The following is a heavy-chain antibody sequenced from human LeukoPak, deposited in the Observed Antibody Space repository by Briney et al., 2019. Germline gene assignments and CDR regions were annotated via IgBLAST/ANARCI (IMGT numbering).Heavy chain of an antibody. D-gene: IGHD3-22*01. Sequence: ASVKVSCKASGDTFSSDTSSWVRHAPGQGLEWMGRIIPILGIANYAQKFQGRVTITADKSTSTAYMELSSLRSEDTAVYYSARDIAYYDSSGGPNWFDPWGQGTLVTVSS. CDR2: IIPILGIA. V-gene: IGHV1-69*04. CDR3: ARDIAYYDSSGGPNWFDP. CDR1: GDTFSSDT. J-gene: IGHJ5*02.